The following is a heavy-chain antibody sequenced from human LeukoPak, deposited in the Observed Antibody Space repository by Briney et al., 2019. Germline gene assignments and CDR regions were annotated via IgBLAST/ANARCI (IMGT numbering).Heavy chain of an antibody. V-gene: IGHV4-59*01. D-gene: IGHD3-9*01. Sequence: SETLSLTCTVSGGSISSYYWSWIRQPPGKGLEWIGYIYYSGSTNYNPSLKSRATISVDTSKNQFSLKLSSVTAADTAVYYCARGSYDILTGYYYYFDYWGQGTLVTVSS. CDR2: IYYSGST. J-gene: IGHJ4*02. CDR3: ARGSYDILTGYYYYFDY. CDR1: GGSISSYY.